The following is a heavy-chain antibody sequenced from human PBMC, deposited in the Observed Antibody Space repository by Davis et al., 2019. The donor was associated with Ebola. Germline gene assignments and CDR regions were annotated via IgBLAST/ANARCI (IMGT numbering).Heavy chain of an antibody. CDR3: ARDGTYSSSH. CDR1: GYTFTSYA. Sequence: ASVKVSCKASGYTFTSYAMHWVRQAPGQRLEWMGWINAGSGNTKYSQKFQGRVTITRDTSASTAYMELSSLRSEDTAVYYCARDGTYSSSHWGQGTLVTVSS. CDR2: INAGSGNT. D-gene: IGHD6-6*01. V-gene: IGHV1-3*01. J-gene: IGHJ4*02.